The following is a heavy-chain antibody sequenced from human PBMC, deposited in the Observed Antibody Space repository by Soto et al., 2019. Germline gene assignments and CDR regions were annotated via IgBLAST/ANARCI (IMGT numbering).Heavy chain of an antibody. V-gene: IGHV3-48*04. J-gene: IGHJ4*02. CDR2: ISGNGEII. CDR1: GFTFSSYG. D-gene: IGHD4-17*01. CDR3: ARDVDADFRTDFDY. Sequence: GGSLRLSCAASGFTFSSYGMHWVRQAPGKGLEWVSYISGNGEIIQYAASARGRFTISRDNAENSVYLEMDSLRAEDTALYYCARDVDADFRTDFDYWGRGTLVTVPQ.